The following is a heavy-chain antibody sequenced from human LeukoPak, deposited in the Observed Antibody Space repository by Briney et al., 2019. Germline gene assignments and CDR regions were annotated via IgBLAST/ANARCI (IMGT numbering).Heavy chain of an antibody. CDR3: ARDSGWIQFHY. V-gene: IGHV3-20*04. D-gene: IGHD5-18*01. CDR1: GFTFDDYG. J-gene: IGHJ4*02. CDR2: INWNGGST. Sequence: SGGSLRLSCAASGFTFDDYGMSWVRQAPGKGLEWVSGINWNGGSTGYADSVKGRFTISRDNSKNTLYLQMSSLRDEDTAVYYCARDSGWIQFHYWGQGTQVTVSS.